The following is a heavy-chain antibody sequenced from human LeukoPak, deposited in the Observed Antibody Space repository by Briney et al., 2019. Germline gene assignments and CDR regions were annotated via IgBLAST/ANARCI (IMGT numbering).Heavy chain of an antibody. CDR3: ARPYYDFWSGNENWFDP. CDR2: IYHSGST. V-gene: IGHV4-38-2*01. CDR1: GYSISSGYY. Sequence: PSETLSLTRAVSGYSISSGYYWGWIRQPPGKGLEGIGSIYHSGSTYYNPSLKSRVTISVDTSKNQFSLKLSSVTAADTAVYYCARPYYDFWSGNENWFDPWGQGTLVTVSS. D-gene: IGHD3-3*01. J-gene: IGHJ5*02.